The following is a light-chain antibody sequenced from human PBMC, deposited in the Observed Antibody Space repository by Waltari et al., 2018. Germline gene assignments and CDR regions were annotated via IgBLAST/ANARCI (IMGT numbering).Light chain of an antibody. V-gene: IGKV3-20*01. CDR2: ATS. CDR1: QSVTSNK. CDR3: EQYDSAPLT. Sequence: DIVLTPSPGTLSLSPGERATLSCRASQSVTSNKLAWYQQKPGQAPSLLIYATSTRATGIPDRFSGSGSGTDFTLTISGLGPDDFAVYYCEQYDSAPLTFGGGTKVEI. J-gene: IGKJ4*01.